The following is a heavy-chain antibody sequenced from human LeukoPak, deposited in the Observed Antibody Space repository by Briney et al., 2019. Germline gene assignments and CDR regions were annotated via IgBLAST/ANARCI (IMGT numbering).Heavy chain of an antibody. J-gene: IGHJ3*02. CDR2: ISASGGTT. V-gene: IGHV3-23*01. Sequence: GGSLRLSCAASGFTFSTYAMSWVRQAPGKGLEWVSMISASGGTTRYADSVRGRFTISRDNSKNTLYLQMNSLRAEDTAVYYCAKVPGIAVAGTRDAFDIWGQGTMVTVSS. D-gene: IGHD6-19*01. CDR3: AKVPGIAVAGTRDAFDI. CDR1: GFTFSTYA.